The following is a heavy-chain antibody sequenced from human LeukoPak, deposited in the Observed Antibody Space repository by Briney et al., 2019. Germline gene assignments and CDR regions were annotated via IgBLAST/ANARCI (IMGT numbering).Heavy chain of an antibody. Sequence: GGSLRLSCGASGFTFSSYAMSWVRQAPGKGLEWVSAISSNGGSTYYANSVKGRFTISRDNSKNTLYLQMGSLRAEDMAVYYCARVPYCSSTSCYSDYYYMDVWGKGTTVTVSS. CDR1: GFTFSSYA. V-gene: IGHV3-64*01. D-gene: IGHD2-2*02. CDR3: ARVPYCSSTSCYSDYYYMDV. CDR2: ISSNGGST. J-gene: IGHJ6*03.